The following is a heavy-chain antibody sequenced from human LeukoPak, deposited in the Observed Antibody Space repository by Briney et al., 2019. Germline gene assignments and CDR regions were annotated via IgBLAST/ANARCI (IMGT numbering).Heavy chain of an antibody. D-gene: IGHD6-13*01. CDR1: RGSFSGYY. V-gene: IGHV4-34*01. J-gene: IGHJ4*02. CDR2: INHSGST. CDR3: ARGRSISAAFARLGYYFDY. Sequence: SETLSLTCAVYRGSFSGYYWSWVRQPPGKGLEWIGEINHSGSTNYNPSLKSRVTISVDTSKNQFSLKLSSVTAADTDVYYCARGRSISAAFARLGYYFDYWGQGTLVTVSS.